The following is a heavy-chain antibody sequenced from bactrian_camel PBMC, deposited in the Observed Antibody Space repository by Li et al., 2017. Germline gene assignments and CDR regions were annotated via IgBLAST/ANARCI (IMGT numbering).Heavy chain of an antibody. CDR1: GYFSKCC. CDR3: AGDRSYGAWYMESQYKY. D-gene: IGHD6*01. Sequence: HVQLVESGGGSVQAEGSLRLSCAASGYFSKCCMAWFRQTPGQKREAMAAITTGGSSTMYHDSVKGRFTISRESGKNTVHLQMNSLMPEDSGVYYCAGDRSYGAWYMESQYKYWGRGTQVTVS. CDR2: ITTGGSST. V-gene: IGHV3S53*01. J-gene: IGHJ4*01.